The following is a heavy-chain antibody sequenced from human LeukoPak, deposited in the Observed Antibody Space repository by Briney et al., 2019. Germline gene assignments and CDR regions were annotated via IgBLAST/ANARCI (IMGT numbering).Heavy chain of an antibody. V-gene: IGHV3-53*01. CDR3: AREGSQWLGPSYYYYYGMDV. Sequence: GGSLRLSCAASGFTVSSNYMGWVRQAPGKGLEWVSVIYSDSSTYYADSVKGRFTISRDNSKNTLYLQMNSLRAEDTAVYYCAREGSQWLGPSYYYYYGMDVWGQGTTVTVSS. CDR1: GFTVSSNY. CDR2: IYSDSST. D-gene: IGHD6-19*01. J-gene: IGHJ6*02.